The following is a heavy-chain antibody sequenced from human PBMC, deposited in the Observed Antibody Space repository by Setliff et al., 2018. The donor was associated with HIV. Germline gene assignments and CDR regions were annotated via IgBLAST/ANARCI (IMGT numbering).Heavy chain of an antibody. CDR3: AKGCGGAGFCYYADY. CDR2: IRFNGNDK. D-gene: IGHD2-21*01. V-gene: IGHV3-30*02. J-gene: IGHJ4*02. CDR1: GFIFKTYD. Sequence: GGSLRLSCATSGFIFKTYDIHWVRQAPGKGLEWVTFIRFNGNDKYYADSVKGRFTISRDNSKNTLYLHMNNLRGDDTAVYYCAKGCGGAGFCYYADYWGQGTVVTVSS.